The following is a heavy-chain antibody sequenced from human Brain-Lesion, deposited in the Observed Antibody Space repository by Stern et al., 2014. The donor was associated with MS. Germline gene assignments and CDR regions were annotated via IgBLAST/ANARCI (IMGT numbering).Heavy chain of an antibody. V-gene: IGHV3-7*01. Sequence: EVQLVESGGGLVQPGGSLRLSCAASGFTFRFYWMNWVRQTPGKGLEWVANIKQGGSEKFYVDSVKGRFTISRDNTWNSLYLQMNSLRVEDTAVYYCARSDYDYVWGSNRYRTTRYFFDYWSQGTLVSVSS. J-gene: IGHJ4*02. CDR1: GFTFRFYW. CDR2: IKQGGSEK. CDR3: ARSDYDYVWGSNRYRTTRYFFDY. D-gene: IGHD3-16*02.